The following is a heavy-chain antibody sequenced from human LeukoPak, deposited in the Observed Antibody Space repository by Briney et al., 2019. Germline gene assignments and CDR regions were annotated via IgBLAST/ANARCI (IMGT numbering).Heavy chain of an antibody. V-gene: IGHV1-69*04. CDR1: GGTFSSYA. CDR2: IIPILGIA. CDR3: AREGSWNDSSGYYYGMDV. D-gene: IGHD3-22*01. Sequence: GASVKVSCKASGGTFSSYAISWVRQAPGQGLEWMGRIIPILGIANYAQKFQGRVTITADKSTSTAYMELSSLRSEDTAVYYCAREGSWNDSSGYYYGMDVWGQGTTVTVSS. J-gene: IGHJ6*02.